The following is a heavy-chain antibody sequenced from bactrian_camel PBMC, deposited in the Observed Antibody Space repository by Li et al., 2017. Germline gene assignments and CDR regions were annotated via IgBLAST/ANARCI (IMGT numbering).Heavy chain of an antibody. D-gene: IGHD5*01. Sequence: VQLVESGGGLVQPGGSLNLSCAATGKTNVLNCMGWFRQAPGKARVAVATLYTDGSSAAYADSVKGRFTISRDSAKNTVYLQMNNLKPEDTAMYYCASDPCSTLRGLGQDEYDYWGQGTQVTVS. CDR3: ASDPCSTLRGLGQDEYDY. J-gene: IGHJ4*01. V-gene: IGHV3S54*01. CDR1: GKTNVLNC. CDR2: LYTDGSSA.